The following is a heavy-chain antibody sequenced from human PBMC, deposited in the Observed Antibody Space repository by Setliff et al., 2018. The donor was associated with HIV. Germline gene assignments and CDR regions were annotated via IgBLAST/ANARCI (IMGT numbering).Heavy chain of an antibody. CDR2: IYYSGST. CDR3: ARASSRLNCSGGSCYRAPYAFDI. Sequence: LSETLSLTCTVSDASISNYHWSWIRQPPGKGLEWIGYIYYSGSTNYNPSLKSRVTISIDTSTNQFSLKLSSVTAADTAVYYCARASSRLNCSGGSCYRAPYAFDIWGQGTMVTVSS. D-gene: IGHD2-15*01. J-gene: IGHJ3*02. CDR1: DASISNYH. V-gene: IGHV4-59*08.